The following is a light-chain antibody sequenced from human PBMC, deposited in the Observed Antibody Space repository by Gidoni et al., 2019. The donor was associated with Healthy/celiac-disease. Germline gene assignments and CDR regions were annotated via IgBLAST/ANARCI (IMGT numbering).Light chain of an antibody. Sequence: PMTQSPSTLSASVGNIVPIPCRAIPSSSSWLAWYQQKPGKAPKILIYKASSLESGVPSRFSGRGEGTEITITSSRLQHDDVANYYCQQYNRYWTFGQGTKVEIK. CDR3: QQYNRYWT. V-gene: IGKV1-5*03. CDR2: KAS. J-gene: IGKJ1*01. CDR1: PSSSSW.